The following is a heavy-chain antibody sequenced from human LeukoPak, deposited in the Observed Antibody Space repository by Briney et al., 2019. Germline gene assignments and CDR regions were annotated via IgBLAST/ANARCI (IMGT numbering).Heavy chain of an antibody. V-gene: IGHV3-23*01. CDR1: GFTFSSYG. CDR3: AKVRPTYYYDSSGSIDY. J-gene: IGHJ4*02. D-gene: IGHD3-22*01. CDR2: ISGSGGST. Sequence: GGTLRLSCAASGFTFSSYGMNWVRQAPGKGLEWVSGISGSGGSTYYADSVKGRFTISRDNSKNTLYLQMNSLRAEDTAVYYCAKVRPTYYYDSSGSIDYWGQGTLVTVSS.